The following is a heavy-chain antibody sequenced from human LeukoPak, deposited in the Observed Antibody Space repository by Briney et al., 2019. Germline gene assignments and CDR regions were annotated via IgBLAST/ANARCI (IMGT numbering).Heavy chain of an antibody. V-gene: IGHV4-30-2*01. J-gene: IGHJ4*02. Sequence: SQTLSLTCAVSGGSISSGGYSWSWIRQPPGTGLEWIGYIYHSGSTYYNPSLKSRVTISVDRSKNQFSLKLSSVTAADTAVYYCARVTVAGTVGFDYWGQGTLVTVSS. CDR1: GGSISSGGYS. D-gene: IGHD6-19*01. CDR3: ARVTVAGTVGFDY. CDR2: IYHSGST.